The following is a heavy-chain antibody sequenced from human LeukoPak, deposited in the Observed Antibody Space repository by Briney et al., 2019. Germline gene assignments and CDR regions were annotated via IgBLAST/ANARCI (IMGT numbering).Heavy chain of an antibody. D-gene: IGHD3-10*01. Sequence: SETLSLTCTVSGGSISSYYWSWIRQPAGKGLEWIGRIYTSGSTNYNPSLKSRVTMSVDTSKNQFSLKLSSVTAADTAVYYCARERITMVRGGRGEVLDYWGQGTVVTVSS. J-gene: IGHJ4*02. CDR2: IYTSGST. V-gene: IGHV4-4*07. CDR3: ARERITMVRGGRGEVLDY. CDR1: GGSISSYY.